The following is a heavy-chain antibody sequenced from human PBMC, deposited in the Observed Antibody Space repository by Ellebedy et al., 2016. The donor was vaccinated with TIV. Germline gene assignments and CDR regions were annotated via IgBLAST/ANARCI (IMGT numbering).Heavy chain of an antibody. V-gene: IGHV4-38-2*02. CDR1: GYSISSGYY. D-gene: IGHD5-24*01. CDR2: IYQSGST. Sequence: SETLSLTCTVSGYSISSGYYWGWIRQPPGKGLEWIGSIYQSGSTYYNPSLKIQVTISVDTSKNQFSLKLTSVSAADTAVHYCASFLEMAMFDAFDVWGQGTMVTVSS. CDR3: ASFLEMAMFDAFDV. J-gene: IGHJ3*01.